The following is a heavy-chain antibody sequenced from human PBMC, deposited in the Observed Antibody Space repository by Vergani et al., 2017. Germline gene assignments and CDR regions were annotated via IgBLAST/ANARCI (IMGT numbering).Heavy chain of an antibody. CDR2: ISGSGGST. CDR3: AKDSSGWCEPFNWFDP. CDR1: GFTFSSYA. J-gene: IGHJ5*02. D-gene: IGHD6-19*01. V-gene: IGHV3-23*04. Sequence: EVQLVESGGGLVKPGGSLRLSCAASGFTFSSYAMSWVRQAPGKGLEWVSAISGSGGSTYYADSVKGRFTISRDNSKNTLYLQMNSLRAEDTAVYYCAKDSSGWCEPFNWFDPWGQGTLVTVSS.